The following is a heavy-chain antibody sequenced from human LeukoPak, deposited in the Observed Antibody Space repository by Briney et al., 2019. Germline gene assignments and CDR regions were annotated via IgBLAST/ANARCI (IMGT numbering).Heavy chain of an antibody. J-gene: IGHJ4*02. Sequence: PGGSLRLSCAASGFTFSDYYMSWIRQAPGKGLEWVGRIKSKTDGGTTDYAAPVKVRFTISRDDSKNTLYLQMNSLKTEDTALYYCTTTYNYDSSGSIVDYWGQGTLVTVSS. CDR1: GFTFSDYY. CDR2: IKSKTDGGTT. CDR3: TTTYNYDSSGSIVDY. D-gene: IGHD3-22*01. V-gene: IGHV3-15*01.